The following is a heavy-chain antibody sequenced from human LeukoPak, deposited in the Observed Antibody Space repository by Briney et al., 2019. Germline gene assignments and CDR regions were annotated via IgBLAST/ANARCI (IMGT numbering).Heavy chain of an antibody. D-gene: IGHD4-17*01. Sequence: GGSLRLSCAASGFTFSSHGMHWVRQAPAKGLEWVAVIWYDGSNKYYADSVKGRFTISRDNSKNTLYLQMNSLRAEDTAVYYCARPRGATVTSSLGYWGQGTLVTVSS. V-gene: IGHV3-33*01. J-gene: IGHJ4*02. CDR3: ARPRGATVTSSLGY. CDR2: IWYDGSNK. CDR1: GFTFSSHG.